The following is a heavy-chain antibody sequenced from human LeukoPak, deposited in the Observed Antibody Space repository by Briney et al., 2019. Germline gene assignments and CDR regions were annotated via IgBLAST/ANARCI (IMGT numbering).Heavy chain of an antibody. CDR3: AKNWASPRYSSSWYYFDY. J-gene: IGHJ4*02. V-gene: IGHV3-23*01. CDR2: ISGSGGTT. D-gene: IGHD6-13*01. CDR1: GFTFSNYA. Sequence: GGSLRLSCAASGFTFSNYAMSWVRQAPGKGLEWVSAISGSGGTTYYADSVKGRFTVSRDNSKNTLYLQMHSLRAEDTAVYYCAKNWASPRYSSSWYYFDYWGQGTLVTVSS.